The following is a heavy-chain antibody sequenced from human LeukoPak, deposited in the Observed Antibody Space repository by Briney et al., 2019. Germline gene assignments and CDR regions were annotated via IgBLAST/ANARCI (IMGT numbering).Heavy chain of an antibody. J-gene: IGHJ4*02. Sequence: GGSLRLSCAASGFSFTNYWMNWVRQAPGKGLEWVANIKQDGSEKYYVASVKGRFTISRDNAKNSLYLQMNSLRAEDTAVYYCASIGLGSRRDYWGQGTLVTVSS. V-gene: IGHV3-7*02. CDR3: ASIGLGSRRDY. CDR2: IKQDGSEK. D-gene: IGHD3/OR15-3a*01. CDR1: GFSFTNYW.